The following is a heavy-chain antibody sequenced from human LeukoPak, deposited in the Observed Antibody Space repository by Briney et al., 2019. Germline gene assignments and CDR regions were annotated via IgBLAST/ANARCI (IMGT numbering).Heavy chain of an antibody. CDR3: ATLYALWFGPD. CDR1: GGTFSSYA. J-gene: IGHJ4*02. D-gene: IGHD3-10*01. Sequence: ASVKVSCKASGGTFSSYAISWVRQAPGQGLEWMGGIIPIFGTANYAQKFQGRVTITADESTSTAYMELSSLRSEDTAVYYCATLYALWFGPDWGQGTLVTVSS. CDR2: IIPIFGTA. V-gene: IGHV1-69*13.